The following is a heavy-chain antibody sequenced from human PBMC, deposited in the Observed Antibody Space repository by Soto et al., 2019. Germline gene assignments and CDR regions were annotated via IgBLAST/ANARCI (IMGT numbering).Heavy chain of an antibody. V-gene: IGHV3-33*01. CDR3: ARDTPLLRYFDWSRGFDY. CDR2: IWYDGSNK. D-gene: IGHD3-9*01. Sequence: SGGSLRLSCAASGFTFSSYGMHWVRQAPGKGLEWVAVIWYDGSNKYYADSVKGRFTISRDNSKNTLYLQMNSLRAEDTAVYYCARDTPLLRYFDWSRGFDYWGQGTLVTVSS. J-gene: IGHJ4*02. CDR1: GFTFSSYG.